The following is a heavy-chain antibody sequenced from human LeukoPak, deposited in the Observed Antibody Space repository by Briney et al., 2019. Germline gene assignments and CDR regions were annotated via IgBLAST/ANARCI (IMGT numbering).Heavy chain of an antibody. CDR1: GFTFSSYG. J-gene: IGHJ5*02. CDR3: ARAGVAAAGFPNNWFDP. V-gene: IGHV3-33*01. D-gene: IGHD6-13*01. Sequence: GSLRLSCAASGFTFSSYGMHWVRQAPGKGLEWVAVIWYDGSNKYYADSVKGRFTISRDNSKNTLYLQMNSLRAEDTAVYYCARAGVAAAGFPNNWFDPWGQGTLVTVSS. CDR2: IWYDGSNK.